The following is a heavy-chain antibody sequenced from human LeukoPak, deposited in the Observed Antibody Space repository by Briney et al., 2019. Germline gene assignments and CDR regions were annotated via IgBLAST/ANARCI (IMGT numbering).Heavy chain of an antibody. CDR2: ISYDGSNK. D-gene: IGHD3-3*01. V-gene: IGHV3-30-3*01. Sequence: GGSLRLSCAASGFTFSSYPMHWVCQAPGKGLEWVAFISYDGSNKYYADSVKGRFTISRDSSKNTLYLQMNSLRAEDAAVHYCARAGDITIFGVVVFDYWGQGTVVTVSS. CDR1: GFTFSSYP. CDR3: ARAGDITIFGVVVFDY. J-gene: IGHJ4*02.